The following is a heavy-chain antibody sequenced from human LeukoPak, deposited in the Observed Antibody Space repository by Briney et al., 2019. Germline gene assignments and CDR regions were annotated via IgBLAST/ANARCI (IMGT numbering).Heavy chain of an antibody. CDR3: AREWDYYAILNGTTASFDY. CDR2: LSSSSSYI. V-gene: IGHV3-21*01. CDR1: GFTFSSYS. Sequence: GGSLRLSCAASGFTFSSYSMNWVRQAPGKGLEWVASLSSSSSYIHYADSVKGRFTISRDNAKSSLYLQMNRLRAEDTAVYYCAREWDYYAILNGTTASFDYWGQGTLVTVSS. J-gene: IGHJ4*02. D-gene: IGHD3-9*01.